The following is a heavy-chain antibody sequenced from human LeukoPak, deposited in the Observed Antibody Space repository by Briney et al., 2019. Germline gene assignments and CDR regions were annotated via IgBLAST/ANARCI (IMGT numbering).Heavy chain of an antibody. CDR1: GFTFSDYY. V-gene: IGHV3-69-1*01. CDR3: ARDVCSGDNCYYYFDY. J-gene: IGHJ4*02. CDR2: ISSGGSI. D-gene: IGHD2-15*01. Sequence: GGSLRLSCAASGFTFSDYYMSWIRQAPGKGLEWVSYISSGGSIYYADSVKGRFIISRDNAKNSLYLQMNSLRAEDTAVYYCARDVCSGDNCYYYFDYWGQGTLVTVSS.